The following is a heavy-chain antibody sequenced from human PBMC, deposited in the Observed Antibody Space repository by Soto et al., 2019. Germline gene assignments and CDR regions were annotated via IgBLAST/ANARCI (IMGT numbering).Heavy chain of an antibody. Sequence: ESGGGLVKPGGSLRLSCAASGFTFSSYSMNWVRQAPGKGLEWVSSISSSSSYIYYADSVKGRFTISRDNAKNSLYLQMNSLRAEDTAVYYCARVPYSGVVVDWFDPWGQGTLVTVSS. CDR2: ISSSSSYI. D-gene: IGHD2-2*01. CDR3: ARVPYSGVVVDWFDP. V-gene: IGHV3-21*01. J-gene: IGHJ5*02. CDR1: GFTFSSYS.